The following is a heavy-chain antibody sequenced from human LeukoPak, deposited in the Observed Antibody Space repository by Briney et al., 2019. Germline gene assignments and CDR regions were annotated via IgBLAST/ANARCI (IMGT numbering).Heavy chain of an antibody. CDR1: GFTFSSYS. CDR2: ISSSSSYI. J-gene: IGHJ4*02. Sequence: GGSLRLSCAASGFTFSSYSMNWVRQAPGKGLEWVSSISSSSSYIYYADSVKGRFTISRDNAKNSLYLQMNSLRAEDRAVYYCARDVDGDYDILTGHFDYWGQGTLVTVSS. CDR3: ARDVDGDYDILTGHFDY. D-gene: IGHD3-9*01. V-gene: IGHV3-21*06.